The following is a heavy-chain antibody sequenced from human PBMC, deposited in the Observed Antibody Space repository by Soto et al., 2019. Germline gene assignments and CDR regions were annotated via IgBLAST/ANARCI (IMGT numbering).Heavy chain of an antibody. V-gene: IGHV3-11*01. CDR3: ARVTWREKYGMDV. J-gene: IGHJ6*02. CDR1: GFTFSDSD. Sequence: KNXVSLRISCAACGFTFSDSDMSWIRQAPGKGLEWISYITFSGNTVYYADSLKGRFTISRDNAKNSLYLQMNRLRAEDTAVYYCARVTWREKYGMDVWGQATTVTVSS. D-gene: IGHD3-10*01. CDR2: ITFSGNTV.